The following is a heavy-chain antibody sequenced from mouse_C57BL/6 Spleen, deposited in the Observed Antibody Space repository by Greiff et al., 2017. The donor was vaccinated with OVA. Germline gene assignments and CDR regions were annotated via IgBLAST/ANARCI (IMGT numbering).Heavy chain of an antibody. CDR1: GYTFTSYW. V-gene: IGHV1-64*01. CDR3: ARGGTYDGYYVDYAMDY. J-gene: IGHJ4*01. Sequence: QVQLQQPGAELVKPGASVKLSCKASGYTFTSYWMHWVKQRPGQGLEWIGMIHPNSGSTNYNEKFKSKATLTVDKSSSTAYMQLSSLTSEDSAVYYCARGGTYDGYYVDYAMDYWGQGTSVTVSS. D-gene: IGHD2-3*01. CDR2: IHPNSGST.